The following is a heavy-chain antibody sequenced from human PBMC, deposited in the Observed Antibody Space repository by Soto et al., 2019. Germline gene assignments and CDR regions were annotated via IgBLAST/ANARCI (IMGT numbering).Heavy chain of an antibody. V-gene: IGHV1-69*02. D-gene: IGHD2-15*01. CDR1: GGTFSDYT. J-gene: IGHJ6*03. CDR2: IIPILGIA. Sequence: QVQLVQSGAEVEKPGSSVKVSCKASGGTFSDYTITWVRQAPGQGLEWMGRIIPILGIANYAQKFQGRVTITADKSPSTAYMERSRLRSEDTAVYYCARDRGSYCSGGTGYPRRHMDVWGKGTTVTVSS. CDR3: ARDRGSYCSGGTGYPRRHMDV.